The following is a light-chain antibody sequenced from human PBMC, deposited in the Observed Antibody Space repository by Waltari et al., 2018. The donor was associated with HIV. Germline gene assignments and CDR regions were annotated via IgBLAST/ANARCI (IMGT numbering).Light chain of an antibody. CDR2: ATI. CDR3: QSYDSSLTMV. Sequence: QSVLTQPPSVSGGPGQRVTISCTGGSSNIGAGYDVHWYQRLPGTAPKLLIFATINRPSGVPDRFSGSSSGTSASLAITGLQAEDEADYYCQSYDSSLTMVFGGGTKVTVL. CDR1: SSNIGAGYD. V-gene: IGLV1-40*01. J-gene: IGLJ2*01.